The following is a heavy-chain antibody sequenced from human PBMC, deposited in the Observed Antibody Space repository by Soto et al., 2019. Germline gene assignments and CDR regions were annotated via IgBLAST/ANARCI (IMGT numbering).Heavy chain of an antibody. J-gene: IGHJ6*02. Sequence: EVQLVESGGGLVQPGGSLKLSCAASGFPFSGSAMHWVRQASGKGLEWVGRIRSKANSYATAYAASVKGRFTISRDDSKNTAYLQMTSLKTEDTAVYYCTSRAAAGGMDVWGQGTTVTVSS. V-gene: IGHV3-73*01. D-gene: IGHD6-13*01. CDR2: IRSKANSYAT. CDR1: GFPFSGSA. CDR3: TSRAAAGGMDV.